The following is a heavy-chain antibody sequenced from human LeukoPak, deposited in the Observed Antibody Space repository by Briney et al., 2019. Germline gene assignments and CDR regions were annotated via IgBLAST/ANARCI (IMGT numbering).Heavy chain of an antibody. D-gene: IGHD2-21*02. CDR2: INSRTGT. J-gene: IGHJ4*02. V-gene: IGHV4-59*01. CDR1: GDSTSSDY. CDR3: ARDRGGTADN. Sequence: SETLSLTCTISGDSTSSDYWSWIRQTPGKGLEWIGYINSRTGTNYNPSLTSRVTISLDTSKNQFSLYLTSVTAADTAVYYCARDRGGTADNWGQGNLVTVSS.